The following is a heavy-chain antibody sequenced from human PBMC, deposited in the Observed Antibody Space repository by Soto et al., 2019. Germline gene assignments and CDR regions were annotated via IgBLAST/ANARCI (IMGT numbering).Heavy chain of an antibody. CDR3: ASGLRHWGDYYGSGSYSHYYYYGMDV. J-gene: IGHJ6*02. CDR2: IFYSGST. D-gene: IGHD3-10*01. CDR1: GGSISSGGYY. V-gene: IGHV4-31*03. Sequence: SETLSLTCTVSGGSISSGGYYWSWIRHHPGKGLEWIGYIFYSGSTYYNPSLKSRVTISVDTSKNQFSLKLSSVTAADTAVYYCASGLRHWGDYYGSGSYSHYYYYGMDVWGQGTTVTVSS.